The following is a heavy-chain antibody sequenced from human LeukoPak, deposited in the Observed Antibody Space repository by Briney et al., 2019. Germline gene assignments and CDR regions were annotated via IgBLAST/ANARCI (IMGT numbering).Heavy chain of an antibody. CDR3: ARGRGYCSSTSCFFDY. D-gene: IGHD2-2*01. J-gene: IGHJ4*02. CDR2: IKQDGSEK. Sequence: GGSLRLSCAASGFTFSSYWMSWVRQAPGKGLEWVANIKQDGSEKYYVDSVKGRFTISRDNAKNSLYLQMNSLRAEDTAVYYCARGRGYCSSTSCFFDYWGQGTLVTVSS. V-gene: IGHV3-7*01. CDR1: GFTFSSYW.